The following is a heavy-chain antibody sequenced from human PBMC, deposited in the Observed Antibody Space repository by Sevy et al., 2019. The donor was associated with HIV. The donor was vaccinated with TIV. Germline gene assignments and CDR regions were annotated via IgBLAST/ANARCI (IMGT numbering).Heavy chain of an antibody. CDR1: SGSISSSSYY. J-gene: IGHJ5*02. Sequence: SETLSLTYSVSSGSISSSSYYWGWIRQPPGKGLEWIGTIYYSGSTYYSPSLKSRVSISVDTSKNQFSLKLISVTAADTAVYYCARVVYGDYVNYFDPWGQGTLVTVSS. D-gene: IGHD4-17*01. CDR3: ARVVYGDYVNYFDP. CDR2: IYYSGST. V-gene: IGHV4-39*01.